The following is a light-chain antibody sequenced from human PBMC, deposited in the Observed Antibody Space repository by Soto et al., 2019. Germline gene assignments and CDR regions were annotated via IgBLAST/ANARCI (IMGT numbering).Light chain of an antibody. Sequence: QSVLTQPPSASGTPGQRVTISCSGSTSSIGSNYVYWYQQLPGTAPKLLIYSNNQRPSGVPDRFSGSKSGTSASLAISGLRSDDEADYYCAAWDASLNGVVFGGGTKLTVL. V-gene: IGLV1-47*01. CDR1: TSSIGSNY. CDR3: AAWDASLNGVV. J-gene: IGLJ2*01. CDR2: SNN.